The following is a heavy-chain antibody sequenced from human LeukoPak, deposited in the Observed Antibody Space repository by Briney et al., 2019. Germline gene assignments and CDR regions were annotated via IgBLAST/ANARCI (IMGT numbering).Heavy chain of an antibody. CDR2: TTDSGGIT. V-gene: IGHV3-23*01. CDR1: GFTFSSYA. D-gene: IGHD2-15*01. Sequence: GGSLRLSCAACGFTFSSYAMSWVRQAPGKGLEWISATTDSGGITYYADSVKGRFTISRDNSKNTLHLQMNSLRAEDTAVYYCARCDGETCYSPFTHWGQGTLVTVSS. CDR3: ARCDGETCYSPFTH. J-gene: IGHJ4*02.